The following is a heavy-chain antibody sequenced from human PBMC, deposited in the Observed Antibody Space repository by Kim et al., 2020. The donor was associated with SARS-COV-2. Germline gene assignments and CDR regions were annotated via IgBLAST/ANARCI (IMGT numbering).Heavy chain of an antibody. CDR2: IYYSGST. V-gene: IGHV4-59*01. CDR1: GGSISSYY. D-gene: IGHD1-20*01. Sequence: SETLSLTCTVSGGSISSYYWSWIRQPPGKGLEWIGYIYYSGSTNYNPSLKSRVTISVDTSKNQFSLKLSSVTAADTAVYYCARDQVFWYFDLWGRGTLVTVSS. J-gene: IGHJ2*01. CDR3: ARDQVFWYFDL.